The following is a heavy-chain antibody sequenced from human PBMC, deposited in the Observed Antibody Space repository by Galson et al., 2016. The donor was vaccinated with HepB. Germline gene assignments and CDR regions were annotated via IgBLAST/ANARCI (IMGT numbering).Heavy chain of an antibody. J-gene: IGHJ4*02. CDR2: IRSKANNYAT. CDR3: TSLTIFGVVTNY. D-gene: IGHD3-3*01. Sequence: SLRLCCAAGGVAFSGSAMHRVGPGSGKGLEWVGRIRSKANNYATAYAASVKGRFTISRDDSKNTAYLQMNSLKTEDTAVYYCTSLTIFGVVTNYWGQGTLVTVAS. V-gene: IGHV3-73*01. CDR1: GVAFSGSA.